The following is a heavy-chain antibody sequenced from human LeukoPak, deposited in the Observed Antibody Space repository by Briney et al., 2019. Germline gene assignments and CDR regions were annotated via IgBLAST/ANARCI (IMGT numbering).Heavy chain of an antibody. J-gene: IGHJ2*01. CDR2: ISGSGGST. CDR3: AKAAAEYCGGDCYSWYFDL. Sequence: GGSLRLSCAASGFTFSSYAMSWVRQAPGKGLEWVSAISGSGGSTYYADSVKGRFTISRDNSKNTLYLQMNSLRAEDTAVYYCAKAAAEYCGGDCYSWYFDLWGRGTLVTVSS. D-gene: IGHD2-21*02. CDR1: GFTFSSYA. V-gene: IGHV3-23*01.